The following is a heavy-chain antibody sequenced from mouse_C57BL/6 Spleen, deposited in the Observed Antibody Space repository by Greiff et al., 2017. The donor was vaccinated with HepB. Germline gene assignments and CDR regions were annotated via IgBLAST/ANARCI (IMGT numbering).Heavy chain of an antibody. Sequence: EVQLQQSGPELVKPGASVKISCKASGYTFTDYYMNWVKQSHGKSLEWIGDINPKNGGTSYNQKFKGKATLTVDKSSSTAYMELRSLTSEDSAVYYCARSGGGYFDYWGQGTTLTVSS. V-gene: IGHV1-26*01. D-gene: IGHD3-1*01. J-gene: IGHJ2*01. CDR1: GYTFTDYY. CDR2: INPKNGGT. CDR3: ARSGGGYFDY.